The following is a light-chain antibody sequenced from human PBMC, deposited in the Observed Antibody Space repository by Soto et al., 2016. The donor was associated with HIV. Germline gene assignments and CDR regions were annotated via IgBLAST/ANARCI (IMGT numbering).Light chain of an antibody. CDR1: NIGDKA. J-gene: IGLJ1*01. Sequence: SYELTQPPSVSVAPIKTARITCGGNNIGDKAVHWYQQRPGQAPVLVVYDDSHRPSGIPERFSGSNSGNTATLTISRVEAGDEADYYCQVWDSSSDHPEVFGTGTKVTVL. V-gene: IGLV3-21*03. CDR3: QVWDSSSDHPEV. CDR2: DDS.